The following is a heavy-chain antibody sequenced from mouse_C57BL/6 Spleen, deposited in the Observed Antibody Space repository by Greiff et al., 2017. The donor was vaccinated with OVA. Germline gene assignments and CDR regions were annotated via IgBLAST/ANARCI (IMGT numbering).Heavy chain of an antibody. CDR1: GYTFTDYN. Sequence: VQLQQSGPELVKPGASVKIPCKASGYTFTDYNMDWVKQSHGKSLEWIGDINPNNGGTIYNQKFKGKATLTVDKSSSTAYMELLSLTSEDTSVDYCARIYYGSSIDWGQGTLVTVSA. CDR2: INPNNGGT. D-gene: IGHD1-1*01. J-gene: IGHJ3*01. V-gene: IGHV1-18*01. CDR3: ARIYYGSSID.